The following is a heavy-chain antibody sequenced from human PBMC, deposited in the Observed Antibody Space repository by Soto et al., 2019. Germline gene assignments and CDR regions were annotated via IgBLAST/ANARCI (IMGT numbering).Heavy chain of an antibody. CDR2: ISGDNVNR. J-gene: IGHJ6*02. D-gene: IGHD6-13*01. Sequence: QVHLVQSGVEVKKPGASVKVSCTAHGYNLREYGVTWLRQVPGQGFEWMGWISGDNVNRRSSQRFQDRLTMTTDTSMNTASIELGRLTAAETAVYVCDREWHQLAQRLCLQLNVVDFCGQVASVTV. CDR3: DREWHQLAQRLCLQLNVVDF. CDR1: GYNLREYG. V-gene: IGHV1-18*01.